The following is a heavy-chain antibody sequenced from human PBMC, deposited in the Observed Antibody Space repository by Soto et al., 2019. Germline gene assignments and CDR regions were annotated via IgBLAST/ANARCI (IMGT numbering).Heavy chain of an antibody. CDR3: ARVGSSGWSPDY. D-gene: IGHD6-19*01. J-gene: IGHJ4*02. CDR1: GGSISGHY. CDR2: IFYTGST. V-gene: IGHV4-59*11. Sequence: SETLSLTCTVSGGSISGHYWIWIRQSPGRGLEWIGYIFYTGSTNYNPSLKSRVTLSVDTAKNQFSLRLSSVTAADTAVYYCARVGSSGWSPDYWGQGTRVTVS.